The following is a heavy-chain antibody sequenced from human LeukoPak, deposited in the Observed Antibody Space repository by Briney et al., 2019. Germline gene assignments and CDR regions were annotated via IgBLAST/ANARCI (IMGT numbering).Heavy chain of an antibody. CDR2: ISSSSSTI. Sequence: GGSLRLSCAASGFTFSSYSMNWVRQAPGKGLEWVSYISSSSSTIYYADSVKGRFMISRDNAQNSLYLQMNSLRAEDTAIYYCVRDRGTYRPIDYWGQGTLVTVSS. CDR3: VRDRGTYRPIDY. D-gene: IGHD1-26*01. V-gene: IGHV3-48*04. J-gene: IGHJ4*02. CDR1: GFTFSSYS.